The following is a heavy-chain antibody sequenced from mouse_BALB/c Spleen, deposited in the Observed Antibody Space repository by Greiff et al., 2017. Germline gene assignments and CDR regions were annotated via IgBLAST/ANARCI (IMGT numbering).Heavy chain of an antibody. J-gene: IGHJ4*01. CDR3: ARRGYDYDDGYAMDY. Sequence: QVQLKESGAELAKPGASVKMSCKASGYTFTSYWMHWVKQRPGQGLEWIGYINPSTGYTEYNQKFKDKATLTADKSSSTAYMQLSSLTSEDSAVYYCARRGYDYDDGYAMDYWGQGTSVTVSS. V-gene: IGHV1-7*01. CDR1: GYTFTSYW. D-gene: IGHD2-4*01. CDR2: INPSTGYT.